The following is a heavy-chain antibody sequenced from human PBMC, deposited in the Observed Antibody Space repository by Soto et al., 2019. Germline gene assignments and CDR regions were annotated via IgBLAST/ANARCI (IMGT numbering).Heavy chain of an antibody. V-gene: IGHV1-3*01. D-gene: IGHD6-19*01. CDR1: GYTFTSYA. Sequence: QVQLVQSGAEVKKPGASVKVSCKASGYTFTSYAIHWVRQAPGQRLEWMGWINAGNGNTKYSQKFQDRVTMTRDTSASTAYMELSSLRSEDTAVYYCARDLGGWPDYWGQGTLVTVSS. J-gene: IGHJ4*02. CDR2: INAGNGNT. CDR3: ARDLGGWPDY.